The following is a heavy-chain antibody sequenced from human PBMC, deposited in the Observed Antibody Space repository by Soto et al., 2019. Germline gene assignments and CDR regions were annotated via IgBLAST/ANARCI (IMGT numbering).Heavy chain of an antibody. D-gene: IGHD6-13*01. J-gene: IGHJ4*02. CDR3: ARGYSSSRLSGLNDY. V-gene: IGHV3-48*02. CDR2: ISSSSSTI. CDR1: GFTFSSYS. Sequence: PGGSLRLSCAASGFTFSSYSMNWVRQAPGKGLEWVSYISSSSSTIYYADSVKGRFTISRDNAKNSLYLQMNSLRDEDTAVYYCARGYSSSRLSGLNDYWGQGTLVTVSS.